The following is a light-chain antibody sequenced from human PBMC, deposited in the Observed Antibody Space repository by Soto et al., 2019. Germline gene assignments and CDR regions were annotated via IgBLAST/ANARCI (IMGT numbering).Light chain of an antibody. CDR2: GAS. J-gene: IGKJ5*01. Sequence: EIVMTQSPVTLSVSPGERATLSCRVSESISSTSLAWYQQKPGQAPRLLIYGASTRATGVPDRFSGSESGTDFTLSISRLEPDDFVVYYCQQYGSSPFTFGQGTRLEI. CDR3: QQYGSSPFT. V-gene: IGKV3-20*01. CDR1: ESISSTS.